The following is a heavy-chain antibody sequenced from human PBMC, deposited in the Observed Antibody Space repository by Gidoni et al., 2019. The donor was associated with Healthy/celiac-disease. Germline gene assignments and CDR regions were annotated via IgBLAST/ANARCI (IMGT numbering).Heavy chain of an antibody. J-gene: IGHJ5*02. Sequence: EVQLVESGGGLVQPGGPLSLSCAASGFTFSSYSMNWVRQAPGKGLEWFSYISSSSSTIYYADSVKGRFTISRDNAKNSLYLQMNSLRDEDTAVYYCARMSPTMIDWFDPWGQGTLVTVSS. CDR3: ARMSPTMIDWFDP. CDR1: GFTFSSYS. V-gene: IGHV3-48*02. D-gene: IGHD3-22*01. CDR2: ISSSSSTI.